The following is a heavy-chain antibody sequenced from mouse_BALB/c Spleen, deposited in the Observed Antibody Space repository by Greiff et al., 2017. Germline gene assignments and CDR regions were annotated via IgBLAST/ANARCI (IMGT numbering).Heavy chain of an antibody. Sequence: EVKVVESGAELARPGASVKLSCKASGYTFTSYWMQWVKQRPGQGLEWIGAIYPGNSDTSYNQKFKGKAKLTAVTSTSTAYMELSSLTNEDSAVYYCTREMGVVAPFDYWGQGTTLTVSS. J-gene: IGHJ2*01. D-gene: IGHD1-1*01. CDR1: GYTFTSYW. CDR2: IYPGNSDT. V-gene: IGHV1-5*01. CDR3: TREMGVVAPFDY.